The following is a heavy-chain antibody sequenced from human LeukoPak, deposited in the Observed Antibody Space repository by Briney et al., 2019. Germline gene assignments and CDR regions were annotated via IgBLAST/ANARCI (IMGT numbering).Heavy chain of an antibody. CDR3: AKYFHEGSGASPLDY. V-gene: IGHV3-30*02. CDR2: IRYDGTNK. D-gene: IGHD3-22*01. CDR1: GFSFSSYG. J-gene: IGHJ4*02. Sequence: GGSLRLPCVASGFSFSSYGMHWVRQAPGKGLEWVAFIRYDGTNKYYRDSVRGRFTISRDNSKNTLYLQMNNLGVEDTALYYCAKYFHEGSGASPLDYWGQGTLVTVSS.